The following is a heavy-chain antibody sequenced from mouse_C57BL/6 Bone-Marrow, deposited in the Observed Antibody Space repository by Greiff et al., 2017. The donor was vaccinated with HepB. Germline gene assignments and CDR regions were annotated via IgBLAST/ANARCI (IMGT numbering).Heavy chain of an antibody. V-gene: IGHV3-3*01. Sequence: EVQLQESGPSLVRPSQTLSLTCTVTGFSINSDCYWIWIRQFPGNKLEYIGYTFYSGITYYNPSLESRTYITRDTSKNQFSLKLSSVTTEDTATYYCARDIRLTGTYYYAMDYWGQGTSVTVSS. CDR2: TFYSGIT. CDR1: GFSINSDCY. D-gene: IGHD4-1*01. J-gene: IGHJ4*01. CDR3: ARDIRLTGTYYYAMDY.